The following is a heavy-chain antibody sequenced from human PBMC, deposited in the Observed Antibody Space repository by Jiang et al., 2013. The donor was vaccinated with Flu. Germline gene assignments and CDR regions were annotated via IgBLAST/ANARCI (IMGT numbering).Heavy chain of an antibody. D-gene: IGHD1-14*01. V-gene: IGHV1-2*02. CDR1: GYTFTDNF. CDR3: ARAKMSLVFRNKITDAFDV. J-gene: IGHJ3*01. CDR2: INPKTGDT. Sequence: QSGAEVKKPGAAVKVSCKASGYTFTDNFVHWVRQAPGQGLEWMGWINPKTGDTNYAQRFQGRVTMTSDTSIKTAFLALDSLRSDDTAVFFCARAKMSLVFRNKITDAFDVWGQGTVVIVSS.